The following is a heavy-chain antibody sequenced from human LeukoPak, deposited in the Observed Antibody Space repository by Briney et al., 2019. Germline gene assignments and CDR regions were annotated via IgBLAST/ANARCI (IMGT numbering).Heavy chain of an antibody. Sequence: PGGSLRLSCAASGYTFSSYAMSWVRQAPGKGLEWVSAISGSCCSTYYADAVKGRFTISRDNSKNTLYLQMNSLRAEDTAVYYCAKPVSSGLGGQGTLVTVSS. D-gene: IGHD3-22*01. CDR3: AKPVSSGL. J-gene: IGHJ4*02. CDR1: GYTFSSYA. V-gene: IGHV3-23*01. CDR2: ISGSCCST.